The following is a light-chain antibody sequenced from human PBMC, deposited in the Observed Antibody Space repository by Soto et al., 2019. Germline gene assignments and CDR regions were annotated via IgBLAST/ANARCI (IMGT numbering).Light chain of an antibody. Sequence: DIQMTQSPANLSASLGDRVTITCRASQSISSWLAWYQQKPGKAPNLLIYSASHLENGVPSRFSGSGSGTEFTLTISSLQPEDFATYYCQQYNTYPWTFGQGTKVDIK. CDR1: QSISSW. CDR3: QQYNTYPWT. J-gene: IGKJ1*01. CDR2: SAS. V-gene: IGKV1-5*03.